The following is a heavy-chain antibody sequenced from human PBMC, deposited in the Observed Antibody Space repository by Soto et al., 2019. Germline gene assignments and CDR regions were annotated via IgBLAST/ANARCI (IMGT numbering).Heavy chain of an antibody. CDR1: GFTFSDYY. Sequence: PGGSLRLSCAASGFTFSDYYMSWICQAPGKGLEWVSYISSSGSTIYYADSVKGQFTISRDNAKNSLYLQMNSLRAEDAAVYYFARDPSYYYGSGSHEALDYWGQGTLVTVSS. J-gene: IGHJ4*02. CDR2: ISSSGSTI. V-gene: IGHV3-11*01. CDR3: ARDPSYYYGSGSHEALDY. D-gene: IGHD3-10*01.